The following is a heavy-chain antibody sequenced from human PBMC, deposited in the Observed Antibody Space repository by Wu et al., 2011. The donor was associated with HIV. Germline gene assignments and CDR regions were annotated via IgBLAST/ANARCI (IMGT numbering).Heavy chain of an antibody. Sequence: QVQLVQSGAEVKKPGSSVKVSCKASGGTFSSYAISWVRQAPRQGLEWMGGIIPIFGTANYAQKFQGRVTITADKSTSTAYMELSSLRSEDTAVYYCARGEGSGREYYYYGMDVWGQGTTVTVSS. CDR3: ARGEGSGREYYYYGMDV. CDR1: GGTFSSYA. CDR2: IIPIFGTA. J-gene: IGHJ6*02. D-gene: IGHD3-10*01. V-gene: IGHV1-69*14.